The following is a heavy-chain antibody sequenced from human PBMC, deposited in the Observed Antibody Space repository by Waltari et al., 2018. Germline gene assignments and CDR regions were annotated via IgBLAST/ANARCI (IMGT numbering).Heavy chain of an antibody. D-gene: IGHD3-16*02. Sequence: QLQLQESGPGLVKPSETLSLTCTVSGGSIRSRSYYWGWIRQPPGKGLEWIGSIYYSGSTYYNPSLKSRVTISVDTSKNQFSLKLSSVTAADTAVYYCARSMITFGGVIESADYWGQGTLVTVSS. CDR1: GGSIRSRSYY. CDR2: IYYSGST. CDR3: ARSMITFGGVIESADY. J-gene: IGHJ4*02. V-gene: IGHV4-39*07.